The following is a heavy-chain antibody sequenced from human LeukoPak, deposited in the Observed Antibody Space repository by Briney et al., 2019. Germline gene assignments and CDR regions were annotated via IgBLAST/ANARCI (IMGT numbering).Heavy chain of an antibody. D-gene: IGHD6-19*01. V-gene: IGHV1-2*02. CDR2: INPNSGGT. CDR1: GYTFTGYY. J-gene: IGHJ5*02. CDR3: ARPLRGSSGWYVA. Sequence: GESLKISCKGSGYTFTGYYMHWVRRAPGQGLEWMGWINPNSGGTNYAQKFQGRVTMTRDTSISTAYMELSRLRSDDTAVYYCARPLRGSSGWYVAWGQGTLVTVSS.